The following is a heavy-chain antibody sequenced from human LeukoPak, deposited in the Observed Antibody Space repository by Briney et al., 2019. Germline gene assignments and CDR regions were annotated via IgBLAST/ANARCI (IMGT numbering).Heavy chain of an antibody. V-gene: IGHV4-30-2*01. CDR1: GGSISSGGYS. CDR2: IYHSGST. CDR3: ARAPHTSSGYGPPSTDWYFDL. Sequence: SETLSLTCAVSGGSISSGGYSWSWIRQPPGKGLEWIGYIYHSGSTYYNPSLKSRVTISVDRSKNQFSLKLSSVTAADTAVYYCARAPHTSSGYGPPSTDWYFDLWGRGTLVTVSS. D-gene: IGHD3-22*01. J-gene: IGHJ2*01.